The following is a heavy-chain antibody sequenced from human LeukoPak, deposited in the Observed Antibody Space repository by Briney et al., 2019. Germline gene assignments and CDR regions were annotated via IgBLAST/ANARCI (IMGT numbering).Heavy chain of an antibody. CDR1: GFTFSTYW. D-gene: IGHD6-19*01. CDR3: ARAKYSSGWNPFDY. V-gene: IGHV3-74*01. Sequence: PGGSLRLSCAPSGFTFSTYWMHWVRQAPGKGLVWVSRINSDGSSTNYADSVKGRFTISRDNARNTLYLQMNSLRAEDTAVYYCARAKYSSGWNPFDYWGQGTLVTVSS. CDR2: INSDGSST. J-gene: IGHJ4*02.